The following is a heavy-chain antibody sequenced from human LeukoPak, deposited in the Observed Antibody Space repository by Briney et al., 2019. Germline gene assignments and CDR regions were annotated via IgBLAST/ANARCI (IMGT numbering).Heavy chain of an antibody. CDR2: ISGSGGST. J-gene: IGHJ4*02. V-gene: IGHV3-23*01. Sequence: GGSLRLSCAASGFTFSSYWMSWVRQAPGKGLEWVSSISGSGGSTDYADSVKGRFTLSRGNFENTLYLHMSSLRADDTAIYYCTRAGKAAAFDYWGQGTLVTVSS. CDR3: TRAGKAAAFDY. CDR1: GFTFSSYW. D-gene: IGHD2-15*01.